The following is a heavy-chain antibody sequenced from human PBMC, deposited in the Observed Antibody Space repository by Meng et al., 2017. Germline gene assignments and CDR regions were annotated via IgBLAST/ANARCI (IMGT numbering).Heavy chain of an antibody. D-gene: IGHD2-15*01. CDR3: ARVVAATTLFLDY. CDR2: IYHSGST. V-gene: IGHV4-4*02. CDR1: GGSISSSNW. Sequence: GLVPGLLSPSWTPSLTWAVSGGSISSSNWWSWVCQPPGKGLEWIGEIYHSGSTNYNPSLKSRVTISVDKSKNQFSLKLSSVTAADTAVYYCARVVAATTLFLDYWGQGTLVTVSS. J-gene: IGHJ4*02.